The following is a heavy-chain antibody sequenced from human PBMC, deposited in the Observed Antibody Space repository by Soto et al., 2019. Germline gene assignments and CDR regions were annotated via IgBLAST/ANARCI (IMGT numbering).Heavy chain of an antibody. Sequence: TLSLTCTVSGGSISSYYWSWIRQPPGKALEWLALIYWDDDKRYSPSLKSRLTITKDTSKNQVVLTMTNMDPVDTATYYCAHSRAVVVPAATNWFDPWGQGTLVTVSS. J-gene: IGHJ5*02. CDR2: IYWDDDK. CDR1: GGSISSYYW. V-gene: IGHV2-5*08. CDR3: AHSRAVVVPAATNWFDP. D-gene: IGHD2-2*01.